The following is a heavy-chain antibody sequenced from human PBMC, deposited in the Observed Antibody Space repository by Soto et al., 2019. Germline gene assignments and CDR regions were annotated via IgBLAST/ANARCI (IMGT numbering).Heavy chain of an antibody. CDR2: VIPLFDTA. V-gene: IGHV1-69*01. CDR3: ATGGHNDGYNFYHGMDV. Sequence: QVQVVQSGAEVKKPGSSVKVSCKASGGIFTNNAISWVRQAPGQGLEWLGGVIPLFDTAYYAQIFRGRVRISADGATTTAYMELSGLTSADTAVYFCATGGHNDGYNFYHGMDVWGQGTTGTVS. J-gene: IGHJ6*02. CDR1: GGIFTNNA. D-gene: IGHD5-18*01.